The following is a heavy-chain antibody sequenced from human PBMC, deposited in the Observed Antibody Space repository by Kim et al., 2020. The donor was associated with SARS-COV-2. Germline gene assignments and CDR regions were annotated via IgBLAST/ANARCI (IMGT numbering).Heavy chain of an antibody. CDR1: GDSISSGIYY. J-gene: IGHJ4*02. D-gene: IGHD3-10*01. CDR2: VYYTGDT. CDR3: ARDQTGSGTLFEY. V-gene: IGHV4-31*03. Sequence: SETLSLTCTVSGDSISSGIYYWSWIRQHPGKGLEWLGYVYYTGDTYYNPSLGSRVTLSLDTSKNQFSLRLSSVTAADTAVYYCARDQTGSGTLFEYWGQG.